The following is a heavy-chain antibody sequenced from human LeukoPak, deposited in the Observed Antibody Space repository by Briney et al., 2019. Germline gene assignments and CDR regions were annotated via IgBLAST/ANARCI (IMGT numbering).Heavy chain of an antibody. V-gene: IGHV1-8*01. D-gene: IGHD4-17*01. CDR1: GYTFTSYD. Sequence: ASVKVSCKASGYTFTSYDINWVRQATGEGLEWMGWMNPNSGNTGCAQKFQGRVTMTRNTSISTAYMELSSLRSEDTAVYYCARTVTDYYYYYMDVWGKGTTVTISS. J-gene: IGHJ6*03. CDR2: MNPNSGNT. CDR3: ARTVTDYYYYYMDV.